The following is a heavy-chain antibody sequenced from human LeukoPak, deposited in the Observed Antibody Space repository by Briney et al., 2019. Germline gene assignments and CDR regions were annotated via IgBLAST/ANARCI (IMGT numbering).Heavy chain of an antibody. V-gene: IGHV4-39*07. CDR3: ARGYCSGGSCYSYYYYNYMDV. Sequence: SETLSLTCTVSGGSISSSSYYWGWIRQPPGKGLEWIGRIHYSGSTNYDPSLKSRFTISVDTSKNQFSLKLSSVTAADTAVYYCARGYCSGGSCYSYYYYNYMDVWGKGTTVTVSS. D-gene: IGHD2-15*01. CDR2: IHYSGST. CDR1: GGSISSSSYY. J-gene: IGHJ6*03.